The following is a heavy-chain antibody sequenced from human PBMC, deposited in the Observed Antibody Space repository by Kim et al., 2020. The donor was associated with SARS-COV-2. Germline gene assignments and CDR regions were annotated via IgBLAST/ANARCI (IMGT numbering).Heavy chain of an antibody. D-gene: IGHD3-3*01. V-gene: IGHV1-8*01. CDR3: ARGGIEMGTIVGVVIKSYGMDV. CDR1: GYTFTSYD. CDR2: MNPNSGNT. Sequence: ASVKVSCKASGYTFTSYDINWVRQATGQGLEWMGWMNPNSGNTGYAQKFQGRVTMTRNTSISTAYMELSSLRSEDTAVYYCARGGIEMGTIVGVVIKSYGMDVWGQGTTVTVSS. J-gene: IGHJ6*02.